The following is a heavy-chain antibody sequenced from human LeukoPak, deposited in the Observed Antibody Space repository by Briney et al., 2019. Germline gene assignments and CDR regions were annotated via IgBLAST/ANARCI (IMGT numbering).Heavy chain of an antibody. J-gene: IGHJ4*02. CDR1: GGSISPYY. CDR3: ARDLKIGYNSGWYSFDY. Sequence: PSETLSLTCTVSGGSISPYYWSWIRQPPGKGLEWIGYIYYSGTTNYNPSLKSRVTISVDTSKNQFSLKLNSVTAADTAVYNCARDLKIGYNSGWYSFDYWGQGTLVTVSS. D-gene: IGHD6-19*01. V-gene: IGHV4-59*01. CDR2: IYYSGTT.